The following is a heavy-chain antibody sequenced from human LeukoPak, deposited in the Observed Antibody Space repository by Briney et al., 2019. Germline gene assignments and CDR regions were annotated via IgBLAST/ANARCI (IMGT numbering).Heavy chain of an antibody. Sequence: GGSLRLSCAASGFTFSSYEMNWVRQAPGKGLEWVSYISSSGSTIYYADSVKGRFTISRDNAKNSLYLQMNSLRAEDTAVYYCARGPELSPLYYYMDVWGKGTTVTVSS. V-gene: IGHV3-48*03. J-gene: IGHJ6*03. CDR2: ISSSGSTI. CDR1: GFTFSSYE. D-gene: IGHD3-16*02. CDR3: ARGPELSPLYYYMDV.